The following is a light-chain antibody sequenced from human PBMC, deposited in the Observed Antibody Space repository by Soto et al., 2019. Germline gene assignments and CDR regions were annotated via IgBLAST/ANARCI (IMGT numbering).Light chain of an antibody. J-gene: IGKJ1*01. CDR2: DVS. CDR3: QQYGSSPT. CDR1: QSVSSSY. V-gene: IGKV3-20*01. Sequence: EIVLTQSPGTLSLSPGERATLSCRSSQSVSSSYLAWYQQKPGQAPRLLIYDVSSRATGIPDRCSGSGSGTDFTLTISRLEPEDFALYYCQQYGSSPTFGQGTKVEIK.